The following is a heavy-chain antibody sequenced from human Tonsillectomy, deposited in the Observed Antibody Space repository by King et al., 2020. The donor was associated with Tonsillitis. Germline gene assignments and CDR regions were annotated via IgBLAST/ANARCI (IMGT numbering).Heavy chain of an antibody. V-gene: IGHV4-30-4*07. D-gene: IGHD3-16*01. CDR1: GGSISSDGYS. CDR3: AARGAGENGDGEV. J-gene: IGHJ2*01. Sequence: VQLQESGPGLVKPSQPLSLTCTVSGGSISSDGYSWSWMRQPPGKGLEWIGYIYNSGSTHYNPSLKSRLTISLDTSKDQFSLKLSSVTAADTAVYYGAARGAGENGDGEVWGRGTRGTGSA. CDR2: IYNSGST.